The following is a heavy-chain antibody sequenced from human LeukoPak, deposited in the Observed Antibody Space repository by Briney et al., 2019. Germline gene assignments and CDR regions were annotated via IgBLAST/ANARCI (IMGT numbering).Heavy chain of an antibody. Sequence: PGGSLRLSCAASGLTFNSFRLRWVRQAPGKGLEWVSSITSSSTYIYYADSVKGRFTISRDNAKNSLYLQMNSLRAGDTAVYYCVKGGWSYLIQHWGKGTLVTVSS. CDR3: VKGGWSYLIQH. CDR2: ITSSSTYI. V-gene: IGHV3-21*01. J-gene: IGHJ1*01. D-gene: IGHD1-26*01. CDR1: GLTFNSFR.